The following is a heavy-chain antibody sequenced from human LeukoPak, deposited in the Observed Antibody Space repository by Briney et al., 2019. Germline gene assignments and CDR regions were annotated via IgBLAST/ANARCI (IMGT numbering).Heavy chain of an antibody. J-gene: IGHJ4*02. CDR1: GFTFTNYA. CDR2: ISYDGSNK. D-gene: IGHD2-2*01. CDR3: AKCDCSSTSCPYRYFDY. V-gene: IGHV3-30*18. Sequence: GGSLRLSCAASGFTFTNYAMSWVRQAPGKGLEWVAVISYDGSNKYYADSVKGRFTISRDNSKNTLYLQMNSLRAEDTAVYYCAKCDCSSTSCPYRYFDYWGQGTLVTVSS.